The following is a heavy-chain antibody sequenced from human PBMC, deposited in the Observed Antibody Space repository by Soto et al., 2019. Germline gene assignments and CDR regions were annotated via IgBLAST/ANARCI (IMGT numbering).Heavy chain of an antibody. J-gene: IGHJ5*02. D-gene: IGHD2-2*01. V-gene: IGHV1-3*01. Sequence: QVQHVQSGTEIQKPGASVKVSCKASGYTVTNYAVQWVRQAPGQSLEWVGWINFGNGDTKYSQKLQGRLTITRDTSASTAYMELTGLTSEDKAVYYFTISLVPTAIDLWGQGTLVTVSS. CDR2: INFGNGDT. CDR3: TISLVPTAIDL. CDR1: GYTVTNYA.